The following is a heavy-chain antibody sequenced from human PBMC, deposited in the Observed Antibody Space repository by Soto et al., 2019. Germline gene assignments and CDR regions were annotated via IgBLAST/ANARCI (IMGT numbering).Heavy chain of an antibody. CDR3: ARGVVGGNWNYELDDY. CDR2: MNPNSGNT. CDR1: GYTFTSYD. V-gene: IGHV1-8*01. D-gene: IGHD1-7*01. J-gene: IGHJ4*02. Sequence: GASVKVSCNASGYTFTSYDINWVRQATGQGLEWMGWMNPNSGNTGYAQKFQGRVTMTRNTSISTAYMELSSLRSEDTAVYYCARGVVGGNWNYELDDYWGQGTPVTVSS.